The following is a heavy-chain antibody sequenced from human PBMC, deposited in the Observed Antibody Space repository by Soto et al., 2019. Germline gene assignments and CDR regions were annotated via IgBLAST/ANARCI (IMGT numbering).Heavy chain of an antibody. Sequence: SETLALTFIVSGGSISSYYWSWIRQPPGMALEWIGHIYYSGTTKYNPSLRSRVTMSVDTSNNQFSLKLTSVTAADTAVYYCVRDPHSSGRFDFCGQGTLVTVSS. J-gene: IGHJ4*02. D-gene: IGHD3-22*01. CDR3: VRDPHSSGRFDF. CDR2: IYYSGTT. CDR1: GGSISSYY. V-gene: IGHV4-59*01.